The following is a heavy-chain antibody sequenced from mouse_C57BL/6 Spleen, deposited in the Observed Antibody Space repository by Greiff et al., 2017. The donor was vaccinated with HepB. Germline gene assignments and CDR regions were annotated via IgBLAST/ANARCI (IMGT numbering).Heavy chain of an antibody. CDR2: ISYSGST. CDR3: ARDGGFDSNGYFGV. J-gene: IGHJ1*03. D-gene: IGHD2-5*01. CDR1: GYSITSGYD. V-gene: IGHV3-1*01. Sequence: DVQLVESGPGMVKPSQSLSLTCTVTGYSITSGYDWHWIRHFPGNKLEWMGYISYSGSTNYNPSLKSRISITHDTSKNHFFLKLNSVTTEDTATYYCARDGGFDSNGYFGVWGTGTTVTVSS.